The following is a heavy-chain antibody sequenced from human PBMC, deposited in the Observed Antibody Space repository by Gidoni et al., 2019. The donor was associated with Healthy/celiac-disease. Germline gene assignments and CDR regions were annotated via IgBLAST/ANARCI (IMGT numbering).Heavy chain of an antibody. CDR2: IYYSGST. V-gene: IGHV4-39*07. CDR1: GGSISSSSYY. J-gene: IGHJ6*02. D-gene: IGHD6-13*01. Sequence: QLQLQESGPGLVKPSETLSLTCTVSGGSISSSSYYWGWIRQPPGKGLEWIGSIYYSGSTYYNPSLKSRVTISVDTSKNQFSLKLSSVTAADTAVYYCARDHVRAAAGTGDYYGMDVWGQGTTVTVSS. CDR3: ARDHVRAAAGTGDYYGMDV.